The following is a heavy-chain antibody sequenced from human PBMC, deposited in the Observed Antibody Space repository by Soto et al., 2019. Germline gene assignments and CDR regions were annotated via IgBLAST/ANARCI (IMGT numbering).Heavy chain of an antibody. V-gene: IGHV3-30-3*01. D-gene: IGHD3-10*01. Sequence: QVQLVESGGGVVQPGRSLRLSCAASGFTFSSYAMHWVRQAPGKGLEWVAVISYDGSNKYYADSVKGRFTISRDNSKNTLYLQMNSLRAEDTAVYYCARSRRGSGSPHYYYYGMDVWGQGTTVTVSS. CDR2: ISYDGSNK. CDR3: ARSRRGSGSPHYYYYGMDV. J-gene: IGHJ6*02. CDR1: GFTFSSYA.